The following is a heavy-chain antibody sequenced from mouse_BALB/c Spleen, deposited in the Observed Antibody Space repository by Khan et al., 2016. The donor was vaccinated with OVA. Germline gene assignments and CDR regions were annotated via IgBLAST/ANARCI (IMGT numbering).Heavy chain of an antibody. CDR3: ARDGSRYNYAMDY. CDR1: GYSITSDYA. CDR2: ISYSGST. D-gene: IGHD2-3*01. J-gene: IGHJ4*01. V-gene: IGHV3-2*02. Sequence: EVQLLETGPGLVKPSQSLSLTCTVTGYSITSDYAWNWIRQFPGNKLEWMGYISYSGSTNYNPALKSRISITRDTSKNQFFLRLNSVTTEDTATYYCARDGSRYNYAMDYWGQGTSVTVSS.